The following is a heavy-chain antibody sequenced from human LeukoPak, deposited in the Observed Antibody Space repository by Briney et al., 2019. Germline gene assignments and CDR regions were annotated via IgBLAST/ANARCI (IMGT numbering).Heavy chain of an antibody. CDR2: INSGGTTT. CDR1: GFTFSTYW. CDR3: ATSNWFDP. Sequence: GGSLRLSCAASGFTFSTYWMHWVRRAPGKGLVWVSRINSGGTTTNYADSVKGRFTISRDNAKNTLYLQMNSQRGEDTAVYYCATSNWFDPWGQGTLVTVSS. J-gene: IGHJ5*02. V-gene: IGHV3-74*01. D-gene: IGHD2-2*01.